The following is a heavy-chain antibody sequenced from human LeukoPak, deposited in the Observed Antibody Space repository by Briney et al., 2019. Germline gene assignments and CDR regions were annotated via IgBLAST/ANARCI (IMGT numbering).Heavy chain of an antibody. D-gene: IGHD1-14*01. Sequence: GGSLRLSCASSGFTLISFAMSWVRQAPGKGLEWVSGISGSGSSSYYAESVKGRFTISRDNSKNTLYLQMNSLRAEDTAVYYCAKSTRRTLGGDFDYWGQGTLVTVSS. J-gene: IGHJ4*02. CDR3: AKSTRRTLGGDFDY. CDR1: GFTLISFA. CDR2: ISGSGSSS. V-gene: IGHV3-23*01.